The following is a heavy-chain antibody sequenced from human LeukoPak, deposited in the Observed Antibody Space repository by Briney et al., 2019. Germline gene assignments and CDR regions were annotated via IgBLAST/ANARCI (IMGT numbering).Heavy chain of an antibody. J-gene: IGHJ4*02. V-gene: IGHV3-48*03. CDR3: AKDRSSWYYPFDS. CDR2: ISSSGSNI. Sequence: GGSLRLSCAASGFTFSSYEMNWVRQAPGKGLEWISYISSSGSNIYYTDSVKGRFTMSRDNSKRTVYLQMNSLRAEDTAVYYCAKDRSSWYYPFDSWGQGTLVTVSS. CDR1: GFTFSSYE. D-gene: IGHD3-3*01.